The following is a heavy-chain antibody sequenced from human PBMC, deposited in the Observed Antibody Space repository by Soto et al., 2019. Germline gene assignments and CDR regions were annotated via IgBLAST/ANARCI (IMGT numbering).Heavy chain of an antibody. D-gene: IGHD6-19*01. CDR3: ARVFVEQCLVRIAASYYYYYMDV. V-gene: IGHV1-8*01. CDR2: MNPNSGNT. Sequence: QVQLVQSGAKVKKPGASVKVSCKASGYTFTSYDINWVRQATGQGLEWMGWMNPNSGNTGYAQKFQGRVTMTMNTSISTTYMVLSSLRSDATAVYYYARVFVEQCLVRIAASYYYYYMDVWGKGTTVTVSS. CDR1: GYTFTSYD. J-gene: IGHJ6*03.